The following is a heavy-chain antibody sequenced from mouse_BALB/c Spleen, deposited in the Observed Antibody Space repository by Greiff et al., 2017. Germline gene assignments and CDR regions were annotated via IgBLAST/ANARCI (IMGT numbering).Heavy chain of an antibody. CDR1: GYTFTDYN. V-gene: IGHV1-18*01. CDR3: ARRADSSGYPWFAY. J-gene: IGHJ3*01. D-gene: IGHD3-2*01. Sequence: VQLQQSGPELVKPGASVKIPCKASGYTFTDYNMDWVKQSHGKSLEWIGDINPNNGGTIYNLKFKGKATLTVDKSSSTAYMELRSLTSEDTAVYYCARRADSSGYPWFAYWGQGTLVTVSA. CDR2: INPNNGGT.